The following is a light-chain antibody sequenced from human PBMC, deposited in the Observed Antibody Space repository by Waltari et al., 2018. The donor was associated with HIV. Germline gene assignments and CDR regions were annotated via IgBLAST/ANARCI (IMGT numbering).Light chain of an antibody. CDR3: QQGYSVPWT. J-gene: IGKJ1*01. V-gene: IGKV1-39*01. CDR2: GSS. CDR1: QGISTF. Sequence: DIQMTQSPTSLSAYVGDTIIMTCRASQGISTFLNWYQKKRGKAPKLLVFGSSNLHSGVPSRFSGSGSGTEFTLIIRSLQPEDLATYFCQQGYSVPWTFGQGTKIEI.